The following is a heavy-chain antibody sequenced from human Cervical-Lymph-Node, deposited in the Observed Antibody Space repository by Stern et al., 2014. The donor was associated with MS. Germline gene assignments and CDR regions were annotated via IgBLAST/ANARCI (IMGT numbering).Heavy chain of an antibody. D-gene: IGHD5-24*01. CDR1: GDSIRSYY. V-gene: IGHV4-59*01. CDR3: ARGAETATPWDF. Sequence: QVQLVESGPGLVKPSETLSLTCTVSGDSIRSYYWSWILQPPGKGLEWIGYIHSSGSTNYKSSLKSRVTISVDTSKNQFSLKLKSVTAADTAVYYCARGAETATPWDFWGQGTLVIVSS. CDR2: IHSSGST. J-gene: IGHJ4*02.